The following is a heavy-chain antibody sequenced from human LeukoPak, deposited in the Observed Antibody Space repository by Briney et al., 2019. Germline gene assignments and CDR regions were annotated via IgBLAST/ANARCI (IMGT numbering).Heavy chain of an antibody. CDR2: ISGSGGST. CDR3: ARDGRLPDAFDI. Sequence: SGGSLRLSCAASGFTFSSYAMSWVRQAPGKGLEWVSAISGSGGSTYYADSVKGRFTISRDNAKNSLYLQMNSLRAEDTAVYYCARDGRLPDAFDICGQGTMVTVSS. V-gene: IGHV3-23*01. CDR1: GFTFSSYA. J-gene: IGHJ3*02. D-gene: IGHD4-11*01.